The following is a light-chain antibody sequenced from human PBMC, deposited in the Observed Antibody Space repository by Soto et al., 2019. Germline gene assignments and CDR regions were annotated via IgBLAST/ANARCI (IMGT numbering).Light chain of an antibody. Sequence: DVEMTKPHSPLSGSVGYRVTITCRASQTISSWLAWYQQKPGKAPKLLIYKASTLKSGVPSRFSGSGSGTEFTLTISSLQPDDFATYYCQHYNSYSEAFGQGTKVDI. CDR3: QHYNSYSEA. V-gene: IGKV1-5*03. CDR1: QTISSW. J-gene: IGKJ1*01. CDR2: KAS.